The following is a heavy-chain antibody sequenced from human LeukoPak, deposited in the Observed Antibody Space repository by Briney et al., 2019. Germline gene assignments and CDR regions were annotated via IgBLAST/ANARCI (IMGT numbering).Heavy chain of an antibody. D-gene: IGHD2-2*01. CDR1: GGTFSSYA. CDR2: IIPIFGTA. V-gene: IGHV1-69*13. J-gene: IGHJ6*03. CDR3: ARRGPDCSSTSCYLIGTYYYMDV. Sequence: AASVKVSCKASGGTFSSYAISWVRQAPGQGLEWMGGIIPIFGTANYAQKFQGRVTITADESTSTAYMELSSLRSEDTAVYYCARRGPDCSSTSCYLIGTYYYMDVWGKGTTVTISS.